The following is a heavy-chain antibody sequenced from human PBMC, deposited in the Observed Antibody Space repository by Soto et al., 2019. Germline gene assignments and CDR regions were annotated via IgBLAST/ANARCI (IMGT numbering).Heavy chain of an antibody. D-gene: IGHD2-15*01. CDR3: ARKGCSGGSCYTKNWFDP. V-gene: IGHV1-3*01. CDR1: GYTFTSYA. J-gene: IGHJ5*02. Sequence: ASVKVSCKASGYTFTSYAMHWVRQAPGQRLEWMGWINAGNGNTKYSQKFQGRVTITRDTSASTAYMELSSLRSEDTAVYYCARKGCSGGSCYTKNWFDPWGQGTLVTVSS. CDR2: INAGNGNT.